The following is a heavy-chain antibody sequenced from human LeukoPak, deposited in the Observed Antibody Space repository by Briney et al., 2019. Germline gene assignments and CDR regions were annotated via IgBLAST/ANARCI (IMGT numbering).Heavy chain of an antibody. J-gene: IGHJ4*02. CDR3: ARDFSESPEHS. Sequence: PGGSLRLSCEASGFTFSGYWMSWVRPAQGKGLEWVANIKPDGSERNYVDSVRARFIISRDNAKNSLYLQINCLGAEDTAVYYCARDFSESPEHSWGQGTLVTVSS. CDR1: GFTFSGYW. CDR2: IKPDGSER. D-gene: IGHD1/OR15-1a*01. V-gene: IGHV3-7*01.